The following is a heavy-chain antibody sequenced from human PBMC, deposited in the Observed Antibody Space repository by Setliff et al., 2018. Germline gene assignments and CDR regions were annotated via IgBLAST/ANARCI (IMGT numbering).Heavy chain of an antibody. CDR3: ARGGYSYGYDHGFDI. Sequence: GASVKVSCKASGYTFTRYCISWVRQAPGQGLEWMGWISAYNGNTKYAQKLQGRVTMATDISTSTAYMELRSLRSDDTAVYYCARGGYSYGYDHGFDILGQGTMVTVSS. V-gene: IGHV1-18*01. D-gene: IGHD5-18*01. CDR1: GYTFTRYC. CDR2: ISAYNGNT. J-gene: IGHJ3*02.